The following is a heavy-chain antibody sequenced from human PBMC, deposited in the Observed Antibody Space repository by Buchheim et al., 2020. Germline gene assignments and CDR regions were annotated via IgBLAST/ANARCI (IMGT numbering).Heavy chain of an antibody. J-gene: IGHJ4*02. D-gene: IGHD6-13*01. CDR2: INHSGST. CDR3: ARGPTIAAESTFYFDY. Sequence: QVQLQQWGAGLLKPSETLSLTCAVFGGSFSDYYWSWIRQPPGKGLEWIGDINHSGSTNYSLSLKSRVTISVDTSKNQFSLKLSSMTAADTAVYYCARGPTIAAESTFYFDYWGQGTL. V-gene: IGHV4-34*01. CDR1: GGSFSDYY.